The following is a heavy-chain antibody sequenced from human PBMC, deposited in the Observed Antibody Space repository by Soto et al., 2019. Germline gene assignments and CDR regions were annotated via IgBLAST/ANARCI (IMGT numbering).Heavy chain of an antibody. CDR2: IYYSGST. Sequence: QVQLQESGPGLVKPSQTLSLTCTVSGGSISSGDYYWSWIRQPPGKGLEWIGYIYYSGSTYYNPSLKSRVTISVDTSKNQFSLKLSSVTAADTAVYYCARGGVESTGAYYYYYGMDVWGQATTVTVSS. CDR3: ARGGVESTGAYYYYYGMDV. CDR1: GGSISSGDYY. V-gene: IGHV4-30-4*01. D-gene: IGHD2-8*02. J-gene: IGHJ6*02.